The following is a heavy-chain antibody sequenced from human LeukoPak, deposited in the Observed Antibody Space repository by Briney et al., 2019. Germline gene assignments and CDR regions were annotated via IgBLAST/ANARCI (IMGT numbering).Heavy chain of an antibody. CDR2: IYYSGST. Sequence: SETLSLTCTVSGGSISSYYWSWIRQPPGKGLEWIGYIYYSGSTNYNPSLKSRVTISVDTSKNQSSLKLSSVTAADTAVYYCARQRSTMDHAFDIWGQGTMVTVSS. CDR1: GGSISSYY. V-gene: IGHV4-59*08. CDR3: ARQRSTMDHAFDI. J-gene: IGHJ3*02. D-gene: IGHD3-10*01.